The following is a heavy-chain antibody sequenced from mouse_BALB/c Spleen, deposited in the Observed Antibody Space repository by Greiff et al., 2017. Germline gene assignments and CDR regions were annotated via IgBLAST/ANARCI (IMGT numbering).Heavy chain of an antibody. CDR2: IRNKANGYTT. J-gene: IGHJ4*01. V-gene: IGHV7-3*02. Sequence: EVQGVESGGGLVQPGGSLRLSCATSGFTFTDYYMSWVRQPPGKALEWLGFIRNKANGYTTEYSASVKGRFTISRDNSQSILYLQMNTLRAEDSATYDCAIVYYGYYVGALDYWGQGTSVTVSS. CDR3: AIVYYGYYVGALDY. CDR1: GFTFTDYY. D-gene: IGHD2-3*01.